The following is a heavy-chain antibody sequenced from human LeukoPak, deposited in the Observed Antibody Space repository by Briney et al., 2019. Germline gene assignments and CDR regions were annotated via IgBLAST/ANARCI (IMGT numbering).Heavy chain of an antibody. J-gene: IGHJ4*02. V-gene: IGHV4-59*08. Sequence: ASETLSLTCTVSGGSISSPYWTWIRQPPGKGLEWIGYIYYGGSTDYSPSLKSRATISLDTSKNQFSLHLTSVTAADTAVYYCARQLAGLAPPGFIDSWGQGTLVTVSS. CDR1: GGSISSPY. CDR3: ARQLAGLAPPGFIDS. CDR2: IYYGGST. D-gene: IGHD3-3*02.